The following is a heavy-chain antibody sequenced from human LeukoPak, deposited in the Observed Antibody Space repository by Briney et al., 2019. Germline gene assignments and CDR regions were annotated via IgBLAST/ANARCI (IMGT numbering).Heavy chain of an antibody. CDR1: GFTLRNYW. D-gene: IGHD6-6*01. V-gene: IGHV3-74*01. CDR3: ARYSSSSGGASYYLDY. CDR2: ISGDGSVT. Sequence: PGGSLRLSCTASGFTLRNYWMHWVRQVPGKRLVWVSRISGDGSVTTYADSVQGRFTISRDNAKNILYPQINSLRSEDTAIYYCARYSSSSGGASYYLDYWGHGTLVTVSS. J-gene: IGHJ4*01.